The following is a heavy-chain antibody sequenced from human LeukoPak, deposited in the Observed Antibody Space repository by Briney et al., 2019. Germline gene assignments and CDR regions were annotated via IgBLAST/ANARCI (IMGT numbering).Heavy chain of an antibody. J-gene: IGHJ5*02. D-gene: IGHD3-3*01. V-gene: IGHV5-51*01. Sequence: GESLKISCKGSGYSFTSYWIGWVRQMPGKGLEWMGIIYPGDSDTRYSPSSQGQVTISADKSISTAYLQWSSLKASDTAMYYCARLRDYDFWSGHNWFDPWGQGTLVTVSS. CDR1: GYSFTSYW. CDR3: ARLRDYDFWSGHNWFDP. CDR2: IYPGDSDT.